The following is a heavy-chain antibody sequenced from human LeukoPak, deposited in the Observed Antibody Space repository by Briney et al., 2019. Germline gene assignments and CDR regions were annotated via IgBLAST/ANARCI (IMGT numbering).Heavy chain of an antibody. J-gene: IGHJ4*02. V-gene: IGHV2-26*01. D-gene: IGHD3-3*01. CDR3: ARIPREYDFWSGYYTYFDY. Sequence: SGPVLVKPTETLTLTCTVSGFSLSNARMGVSWIRQPPGKALEWLAHIFSNDEKSYSTSLKSRLTISKDTSKSQVVLTMTNMDPVDTATYYCARIPREYDFWSGYYTYFDYWGQGTLVTVSS. CDR1: GFSLSNARMG. CDR2: IFSNDEK.